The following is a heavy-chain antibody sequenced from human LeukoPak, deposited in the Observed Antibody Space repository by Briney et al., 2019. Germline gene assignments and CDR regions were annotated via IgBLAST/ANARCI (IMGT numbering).Heavy chain of an antibody. CDR2: INPIIGAT. D-gene: IGHD2-2*01. J-gene: IGHJ4*02. CDR3: AWAFCSRTSCYPNYFDY. V-gene: IGHV1-2*02. Sequence: ASVKVSCKASGDTFTGYSIRWVRQAPGQGLEWMGGINPIIGATNYAQKFQGRVTITRDTSISTAYMELSRLGADDTAVYYGAWAFCSRTSCYPNYFDYWGQGTLVTVSS. CDR1: GDTFTGYS.